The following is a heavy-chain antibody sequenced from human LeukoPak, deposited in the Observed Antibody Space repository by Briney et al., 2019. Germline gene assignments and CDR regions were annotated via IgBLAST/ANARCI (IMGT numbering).Heavy chain of an antibody. CDR1: GYPFTNYW. CDR2: IYPDDSDT. Sequence: GESLKISCKGSGYPFTNYWIGWVRQMPGKGLEWMGVIYPDDSDTSYSPSFRGQVTISADKSISTAYLQWSSLKASDAAMYYCARLMLGRHIDYWGQGILVTVSS. D-gene: IGHD1-26*01. V-gene: IGHV5-51*01. CDR3: ARLMLGRHIDY. J-gene: IGHJ4*02.